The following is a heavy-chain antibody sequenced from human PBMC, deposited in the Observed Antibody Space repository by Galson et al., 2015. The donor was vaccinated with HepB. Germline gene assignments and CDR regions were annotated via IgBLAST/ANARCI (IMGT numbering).Heavy chain of an antibody. J-gene: IGHJ4*02. CDR3: AGVARTAVTAIRYSDS. Sequence: SLRLSCAASGFIFSSYEMNWVRQAPGKGLEWVSYISSSDTTIYYADSVKGRFTMSRDNVKDSLYLQMNSLRVEDTAVYYCAGVARTAVTAIRYSDSWGQGTLVTVPS. CDR2: ISSSDTTI. V-gene: IGHV3-48*03. D-gene: IGHD2-21*02. CDR1: GFIFSSYE.